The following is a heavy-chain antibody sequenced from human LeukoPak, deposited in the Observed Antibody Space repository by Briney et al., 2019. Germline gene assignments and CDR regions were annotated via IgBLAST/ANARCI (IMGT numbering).Heavy chain of an antibody. CDR2: INPNSGGT. V-gene: IGHV1-2*02. CDR3: ARDVTIFGVVNLFDY. Sequence: GASVKVSCKASGYTFTGYYMHWVRQAPGQGLEWMGWINPNSGGTSYAQKFQGRVTMTRDTSISTAYMELSRLRSDDTAVYYCARDVTIFGVVNLFDYWGQGTLVTVSS. J-gene: IGHJ4*02. CDR1: GYTFTGYY. D-gene: IGHD3-3*01.